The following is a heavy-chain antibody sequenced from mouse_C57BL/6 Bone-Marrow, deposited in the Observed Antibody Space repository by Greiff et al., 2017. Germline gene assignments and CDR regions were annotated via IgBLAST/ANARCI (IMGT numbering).Heavy chain of an antibody. V-gene: IGHV1-61*01. CDR3: ARVDYGNYGAWFAY. Sequence: VQLQQPGAELVRPGSSVKLSCKASGYTFTSYWMDWVKQRPGQGLEWIGDIYPSDSETNYNQKFKDKATLTVDKSSITAYMQLSSLTSEDSAVYYCARVDYGNYGAWFAYWGQGTLVTVSA. CDR1: GYTFTSYW. CDR2: IYPSDSET. J-gene: IGHJ3*01. D-gene: IGHD2-1*01.